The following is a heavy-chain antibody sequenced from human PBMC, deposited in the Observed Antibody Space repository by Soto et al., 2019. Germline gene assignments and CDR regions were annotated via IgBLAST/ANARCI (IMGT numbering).Heavy chain of an antibody. D-gene: IGHD6-25*01. V-gene: IGHV3-9*01. CDR1: GFTFDNYA. Sequence: EVQLVESGGGLIQPGRSLRLSCAASGFTFDNYAMHWVRQAPGKGLEWVSGISWDSGSIDYADSVRGRFTISRDSARNSLYLRMSSLRPEDTALYYCAKDAAYYFDYWGQGTLVTVSS. CDR2: ISWDSGSI. CDR3: AKDAAYYFDY. J-gene: IGHJ4*02.